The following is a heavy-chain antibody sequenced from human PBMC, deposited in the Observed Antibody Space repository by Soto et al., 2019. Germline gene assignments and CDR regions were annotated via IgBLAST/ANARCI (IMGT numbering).Heavy chain of an antibody. Sequence: PGESLKISCKGSGYSFTDYWIIWVRQMPGKGLEWMGXXXXXXXXXXYSPSFQGHVTISADKSISTAYLQWSSLKASDTAMYYCARWRIFGGYYYGMDVWGQGTTVTVSS. CDR1: GYSFTDYW. V-gene: IGHV5-10-1*01. D-gene: IGHD3-3*01. J-gene: IGHJ6*02. CDR3: ARWRIFGGYYYGMDV. CDR2: XXXXXXXX.